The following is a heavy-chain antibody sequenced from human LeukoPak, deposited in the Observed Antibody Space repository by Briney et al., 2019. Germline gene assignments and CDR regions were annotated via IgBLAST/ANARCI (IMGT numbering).Heavy chain of an antibody. D-gene: IGHD6-13*01. CDR2: IYPGDSDT. V-gene: IGHV5-51*01. CDR3: ATDGGIAAAGTVY. J-gene: IGHJ4*02. CDR1: GCSFTSYW. Sequence: GESLQISCKGSGCSFTSYWIGWVRQMPGKGLEWMGIIYPGDSDTRYSPSFQGQVTISADKSISTAYLQWSSLKASDTAMYYCATDGGIAAAGTVYWGQGTLVTVSS.